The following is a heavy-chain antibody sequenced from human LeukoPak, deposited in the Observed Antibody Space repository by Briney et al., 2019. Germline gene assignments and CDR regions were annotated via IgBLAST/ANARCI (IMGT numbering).Heavy chain of an antibody. CDR3: ARAPYLYYYYYYMDV. J-gene: IGHJ6*03. CDR1: GFTFSSYA. D-gene: IGHD2-2*02. CDR2: ISYDGSNK. V-gene: IGHV3-30*04. Sequence: GGSLRLSCAASGFTFSSYAMHWVRQAPGKGLEWVAVISYDGSNKYYADSVKGRFTISRDNAKNSLYLQMNSLRAEDTAVYYCARAPYLYYYYYYMDVWGKGTTVTISS.